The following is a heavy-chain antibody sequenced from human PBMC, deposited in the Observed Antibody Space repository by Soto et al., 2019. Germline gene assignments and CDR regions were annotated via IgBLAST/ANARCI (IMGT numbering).Heavy chain of an antibody. J-gene: IGHJ4*02. Sequence: QVQLVQSGPEVKKPGASVKVSCKTSGYTFTYYALHWVRQAPGQGLEWMGWINTGNGKTKYSQNFQGRLTITRDTSALTLYMELSSLRSEDTTVFYCVRFSGIPVWGQGTLVTVSS. D-gene: IGHD1-1*01. CDR1: GYTFTYYA. V-gene: IGHV1-3*04. CDR2: INTGNGKT. CDR3: VRFSGIPV.